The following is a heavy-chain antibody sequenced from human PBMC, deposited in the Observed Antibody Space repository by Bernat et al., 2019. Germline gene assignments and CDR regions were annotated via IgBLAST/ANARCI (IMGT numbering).Heavy chain of an antibody. J-gene: IGHJ4*02. CDR3: ARDARTESSGYNFFFDH. D-gene: IGHD3-22*01. Sequence: VQLVESGGGVVQPGRSLRLSCAASGFTFTTYSMNWVRQAPGKGLEWISYITGSSDTVYADSVKGRFTISRDNAKNSLFLEMNSLRAEDTALYYCARDARTESSGYNFFFDHWGQGTLVTVSS. CDR2: ITGSSDTV. V-gene: IGHV3-48*01. CDR1: GFTFTTYS.